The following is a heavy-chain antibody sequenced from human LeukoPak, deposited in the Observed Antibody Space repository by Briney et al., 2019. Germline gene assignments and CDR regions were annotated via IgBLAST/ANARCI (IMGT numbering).Heavy chain of an antibody. CDR1: GFTFSTYG. CDR3: ARDYRSMVRGVTIFDP. Sequence: GGSLRLSCAASGFTFSTYGMNWVRQAPGKGLEWVSSINYDSSDIYYADSLKGRFTISRDNAKNSLFLQMNSPRAEDTAVYYCARDYRSMVRGVTIFDPWGQGTLVTVSS. CDR2: INYDSSDI. D-gene: IGHD3-10*01. V-gene: IGHV3-21*01. J-gene: IGHJ5*02.